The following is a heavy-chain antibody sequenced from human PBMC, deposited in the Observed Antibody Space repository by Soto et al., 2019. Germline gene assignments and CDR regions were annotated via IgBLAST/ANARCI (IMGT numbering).Heavy chain of an antibody. CDR3: ARYTGYGSGKNYYFDY. J-gene: IGHJ4*02. V-gene: IGHV4-4*02. CDR2: IYHSGST. CDR1: GGSISSSNW. Sequence: KTSETLSLTCAVSGGSISSSNWWSWVRQPPGKGLEWIGEIYHSGSTNYNPSLKSRVTISVDKSKNQFSLKLSSVTAADTAVYYCARYTGYGSGKNYYFDYWGQGTLVTVSS. D-gene: IGHD3-10*01.